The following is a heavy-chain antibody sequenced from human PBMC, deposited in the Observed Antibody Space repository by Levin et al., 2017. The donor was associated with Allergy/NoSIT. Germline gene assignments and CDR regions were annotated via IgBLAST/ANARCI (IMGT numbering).Heavy chain of an antibody. J-gene: IGHJ3*02. CDR3: AREMAETAADTFDI. CDR2: ISPYNGDT. Sequence: ASVKVSCKASGYTFTFYGLTWVRQAPGQGLEWMGWISPYNGDTKYGQNFQGRVTMTADTSTSTAYMELRSLRFDNTAIYYCAREMAETAADTFDIWGQGTMVTVSS. V-gene: IGHV1-18*01. D-gene: IGHD2-8*01. CDR1: GYTFTFYG.